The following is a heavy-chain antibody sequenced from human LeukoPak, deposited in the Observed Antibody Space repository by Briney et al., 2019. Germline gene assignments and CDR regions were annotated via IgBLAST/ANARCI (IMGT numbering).Heavy chain of an antibody. CDR2: ISGSGGST. D-gene: IGHD6-19*01. CDR3: AKDLYSSGWHYFNY. J-gene: IGHJ4*02. CDR1: GFTFSSYA. Sequence: GGSLRLSCAASGFTFSSYAMSWVRQAPGKWLEWVSAISGSGGSTYSADSVKGRFTISRDNSKNTLYLQKNSLTAEDTAVYYCAKDLYSSGWHYFNYWGQGTLVTVSS. V-gene: IGHV3-23*01.